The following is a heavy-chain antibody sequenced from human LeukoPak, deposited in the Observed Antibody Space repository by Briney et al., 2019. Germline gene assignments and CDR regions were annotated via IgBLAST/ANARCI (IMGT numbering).Heavy chain of an antibody. CDR1: GYTFTSYG. CDR2: ISAYNGNT. CDR3: ARDGSGSVPDY. Sequence: GASVKVSCKASGYTFTSYGISWVRQAPGQGLEWMGWISAYNGNTNYAQKFQGWVTMTRDTSISTAYMELSRLRSDDTAVYYCARDGSGSVPDYWGQGTLVTVSS. D-gene: IGHD3-10*01. J-gene: IGHJ4*02. V-gene: IGHV1-18*01.